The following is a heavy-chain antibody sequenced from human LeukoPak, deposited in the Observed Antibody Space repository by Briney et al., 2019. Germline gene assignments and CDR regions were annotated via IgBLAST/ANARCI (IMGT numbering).Heavy chain of an antibody. V-gene: IGHV4-34*01. CDR1: GGSFSGYY. D-gene: IGHD3-3*01. J-gene: IGHJ3*02. Sequence: SETLSLTCAVYGGSFSGYYWSWIRQPPGKGLEWIGEINHSGSTNYNPSLKSRVTISVDTSKNQFSLKLSSVTAADTAVYYCASFDFWSGSNNFDIWGQGTMATVSS. CDR3: ASFDFWSGSNNFDI. CDR2: INHSGST.